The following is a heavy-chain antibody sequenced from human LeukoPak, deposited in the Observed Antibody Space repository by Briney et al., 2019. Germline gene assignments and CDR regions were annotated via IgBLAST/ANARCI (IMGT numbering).Heavy chain of an antibody. D-gene: IGHD3-22*01. Sequence: SETLSLTCNVSGDSINNIIYYWGWIRQAPGKGLAWIGIISYSGTTYYNPSLKSRATISVDTSKNQFSLRLSSVSAADTAIYYCANNYDSTDVMVDDAFEIWGRGTMVTVSS. J-gene: IGHJ3*02. CDR2: ISYSGTT. CDR3: ANNYDSTDVMVDDAFEI. V-gene: IGHV4-39*07. CDR1: GDSINNIIYY.